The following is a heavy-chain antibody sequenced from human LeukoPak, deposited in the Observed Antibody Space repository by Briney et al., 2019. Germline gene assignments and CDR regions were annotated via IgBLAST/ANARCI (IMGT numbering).Heavy chain of an antibody. V-gene: IGHV3-23*01. CDR3: AKDRRRDDVLTGSFSD. CDR1: GFTFSSYA. J-gene: IGHJ4*02. Sequence: PGGSLRLSCAAPGFTFSSYAMSWVRQAPGKGLEWVSAISGSGGSTYYADSVKGRFTISRDNSKNTLYLQLNSLRAGDTALYFCAKDRRRDDVLTGSFSDWGQGTLVTVSS. D-gene: IGHD3-9*01. CDR2: ISGSGGST.